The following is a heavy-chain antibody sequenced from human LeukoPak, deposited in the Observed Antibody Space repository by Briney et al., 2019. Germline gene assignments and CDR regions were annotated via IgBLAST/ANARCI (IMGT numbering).Heavy chain of an antibody. V-gene: IGHV3-30*18. CDR1: GFTFSSYA. J-gene: IGHJ4*02. Sequence: GGSLRLSCAASGFTFSSYAMSWVRQAPGKGLEWVAVISYDGSNKYYADSVKGRFTISRDNSKNTLYLQMNSLRAEDTAVYYCAKDHAVFDYWGQGTLVTVSS. CDR2: ISYDGSNK. CDR3: AKDHAVFDY.